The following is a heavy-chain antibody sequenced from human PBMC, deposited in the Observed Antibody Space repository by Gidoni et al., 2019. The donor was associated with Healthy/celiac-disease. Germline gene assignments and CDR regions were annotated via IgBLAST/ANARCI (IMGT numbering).Heavy chain of an antibody. V-gene: IGHV3-23*01. Sequence: EVQLLESGGGLVQPGGSLRLSCAASGFTFSSYAMSWVRQAPGKGLEWVSAISGSGGSTYYADSVKGRFTISRDNSKNTLYLQMNSLRAEDTAVYYCAKDSAYYDFWSGYQSFDYWGQGTLVTVSS. D-gene: IGHD3-3*01. CDR1: GFTFSSYA. CDR2: ISGSGGST. J-gene: IGHJ4*02. CDR3: AKDSAYYDFWSGYQSFDY.